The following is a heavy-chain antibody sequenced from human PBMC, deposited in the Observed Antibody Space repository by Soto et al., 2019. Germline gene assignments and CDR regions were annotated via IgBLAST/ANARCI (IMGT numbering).Heavy chain of an antibody. CDR3: ATDRGGYSSPQQEYSGMHV. CDR1: GFSFDEYA. Sequence: GGSLRLSCAVSGFSFDEYAMHWVRQAPGTGLEWVSSISWNGGRTAYADSVKGRFTISRDNAKNSLHLQMTSLTPDDTALYYCATDRGGYSSPQQEYSGMHVWGQGTRVTSP. V-gene: IGHV3-9*01. CDR2: ISWNGGRT. D-gene: IGHD6-13*01. J-gene: IGHJ6*02.